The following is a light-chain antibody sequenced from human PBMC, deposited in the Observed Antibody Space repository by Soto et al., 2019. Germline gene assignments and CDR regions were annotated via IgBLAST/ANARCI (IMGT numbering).Light chain of an antibody. CDR3: HQDDNLHPDS. J-gene: IGKJ2*01. V-gene: IGKV1-33*01. CDR1: QDITNY. CDR2: GEV. Sequence: DSQMTQSPSSLSASVGDRVTITCRASQDITNYLNWYRQIPGKAPELLISGEVNLETGVTSRLSGSGYGTHFTFTISSLQPEDIATYYCHQDDNLHPDSFGQGNKMEI.